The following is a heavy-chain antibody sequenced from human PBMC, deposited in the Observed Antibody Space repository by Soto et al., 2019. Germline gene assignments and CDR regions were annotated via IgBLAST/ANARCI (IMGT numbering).Heavy chain of an antibody. D-gene: IGHD5-18*01. V-gene: IGHV1-8*01. CDR3: ARGLNGGGYSYGPYYYYYYMDV. CDR2: MNPNSGNT. J-gene: IGHJ6*03. CDR1: GYTFTSYD. Sequence: ASVKVSCKASGYTFTSYDINWVRQATGQGVEWMGWMNPNSGNTGYAQKFQGRVTMTRNTSISTAYMELSSLRSEDTAVYYWARGLNGGGYSYGPYYYYYYMDVWGKGTTVTGSS.